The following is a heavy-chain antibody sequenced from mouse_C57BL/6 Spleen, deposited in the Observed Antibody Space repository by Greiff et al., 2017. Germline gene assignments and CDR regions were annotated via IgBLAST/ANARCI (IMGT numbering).Heavy chain of an antibody. J-gene: IGHJ2*01. V-gene: IGHV1-15*01. Sequence: QVQLQQSGAELVRPGASVTLSCKASGYTFTDYEMHWVKQTPVHGLEWIGAIDPETGGTAYNQKFKGKAILTADKSSSTAYMELRSLTSEDSAVYYCTRPPSGSSYPFDYWGQGTTLTVSS. D-gene: IGHD1-1*01. CDR3: TRPPSGSSYPFDY. CDR1: GYTFTDYE. CDR2: IDPETGGT.